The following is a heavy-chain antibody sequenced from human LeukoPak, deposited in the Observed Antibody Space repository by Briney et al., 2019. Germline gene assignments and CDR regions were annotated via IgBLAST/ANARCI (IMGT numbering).Heavy chain of an antibody. D-gene: IGHD6-13*01. V-gene: IGHV4-59*01. J-gene: IGHJ4*02. CDR3: ARDAGMSSSWSTFDY. Sequence: YYSGSTNYNPSLKSRVTISVDTSKNQFSLKLSSVTAADTAVYYCARDAGMSSSWSTFDYWGQGTLVTVSS. CDR2: YYSGST.